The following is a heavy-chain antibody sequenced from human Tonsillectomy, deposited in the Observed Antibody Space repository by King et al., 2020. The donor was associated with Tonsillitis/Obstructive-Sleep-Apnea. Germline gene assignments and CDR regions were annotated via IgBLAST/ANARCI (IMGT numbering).Heavy chain of an antibody. CDR3: ASSRPVGYCSGGSCYAEAK. CDR2: INHSGST. J-gene: IGHJ4*02. V-gene: IGHV4-34*01. Sequence: VQLQQWGAGLLKPSETLSLPCAVFGGSFSAYHWSWIRQPPGKGLEWIGEINHSGSTNYNPSLKSRVTISVDTSKNQFSLKLSSMTAADTAVYYCASSRPVGYCSGGSCYAEAKWGQGTLVTVSS. CDR1: GGSFSAYH. D-gene: IGHD2-15*01.